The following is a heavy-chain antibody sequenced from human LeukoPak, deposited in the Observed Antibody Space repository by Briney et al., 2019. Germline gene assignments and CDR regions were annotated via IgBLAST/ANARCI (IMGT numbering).Heavy chain of an antibody. D-gene: IGHD2-15*01. Sequence: ASVKVSCKASGYTFTGYYMHWVRQAPGQGLEWMGWINPNSGGTNYAQKFQGRVTMTRNTSISTAYMELSSLRSEDTAVYYCARGRSGGSFYNWFDPWGQGTLVTVSS. V-gene: IGHV1-2*02. CDR1: GYTFTGYY. CDR3: ARGRSGGSFYNWFDP. CDR2: INPNSGGT. J-gene: IGHJ5*02.